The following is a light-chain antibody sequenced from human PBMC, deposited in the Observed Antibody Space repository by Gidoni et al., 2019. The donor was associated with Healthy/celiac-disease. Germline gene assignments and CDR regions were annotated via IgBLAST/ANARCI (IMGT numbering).Light chain of an antibody. CDR1: QSVSSSY. J-gene: IGKJ4*01. V-gene: IGKV3-20*01. CDR2: GAS. Sequence: DIVSTHSSGTLSLSPGERATLSRRASQSVSSSYLAWYQQKPGQAPRLLIYGASGRATGIPDRCSGSGSGTDFTLTISRLEPEDFAVYYCQQYGSSPLVTFGGGTKVEIK. CDR3: QQYGSSPLVT.